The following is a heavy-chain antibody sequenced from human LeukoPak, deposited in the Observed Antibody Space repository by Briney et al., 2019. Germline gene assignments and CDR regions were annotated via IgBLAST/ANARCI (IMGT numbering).Heavy chain of an antibody. CDR3: AREKYSSGWHDAFDI. V-gene: IGHV4-59*06. CDR1: GGSISNYY. J-gene: IGHJ3*02. CDR2: IYYSGST. Sequence: SETLSLTCTVSGGSISNYYWSWIRQPPGKGLEWIGYIYYSGSTYYNPSLKSRVTISVDTSKNQFSLKLSSVTAADTAVYYCAREKYSSGWHDAFDIWGQGTMVTVSS. D-gene: IGHD6-19*01.